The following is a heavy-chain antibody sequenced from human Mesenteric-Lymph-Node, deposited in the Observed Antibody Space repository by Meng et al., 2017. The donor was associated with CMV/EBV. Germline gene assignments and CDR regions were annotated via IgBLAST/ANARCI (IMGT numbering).Heavy chain of an antibody. J-gene: IGHJ6*02. D-gene: IGHD5-24*01. CDR2: ISSNGGST. V-gene: IGHV3-64*02. Sequence: GESLKISCAASGFTFSSYAMHWVRQAPGKGLEYVSAISSNGGSTYYADSVKGRFTISRDNSKNTLYLQMGSLRAEDMAVYYCARDGYRKYGDYYYGMDVWGQGTTVTVSS. CDR1: GFTFSSYA. CDR3: ARDGYRKYGDYYYGMDV.